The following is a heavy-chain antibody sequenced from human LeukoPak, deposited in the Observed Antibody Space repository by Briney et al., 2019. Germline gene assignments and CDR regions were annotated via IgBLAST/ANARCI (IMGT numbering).Heavy chain of an antibody. CDR3: ARDLGYCTNGVCHTRFDY. CDR2: MNANSGNT. J-gene: IGHJ4*02. D-gene: IGHD2-8*01. V-gene: IGHV1-8*01. Sequence: ASVNVSCKASGYTFTSYDINWVRPATGQGLEWMGWMNANSGNTGYPQKFQGRVTVTRNTSISTAYMELSSLRSEDTAVYYCARDLGYCTNGVCHTRFDYWGQGTLVAVS. CDR1: GYTFTSYD.